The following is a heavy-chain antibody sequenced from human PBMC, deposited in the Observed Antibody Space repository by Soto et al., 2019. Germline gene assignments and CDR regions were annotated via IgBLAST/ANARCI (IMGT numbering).Heavy chain of an antibody. CDR2: INHSGST. J-gene: IGHJ4*02. Sequence: SETLSLTCAVYGGSFSGYYWSWIRQPPGKGLEWIGEINHSGSTNYNPSLKSRVTISVDTSKNQFSLKLSSVTAADTAVYYCARGRGYSYRPQPYYFDYWGQGTLVTVSS. V-gene: IGHV4-34*01. CDR3: ARGRGYSYRPQPYYFDY. CDR1: GGSFSGYY. D-gene: IGHD5-18*01.